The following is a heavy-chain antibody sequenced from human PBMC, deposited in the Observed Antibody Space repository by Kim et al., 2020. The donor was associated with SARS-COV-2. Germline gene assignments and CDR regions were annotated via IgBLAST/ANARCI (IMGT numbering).Heavy chain of an antibody. CDR2: IYYSGST. D-gene: IGHD6-19*01. Sequence: SETLSLTCTVSGGSISSSSYYWGWIRQPPGKGLEWIGSIYYSGSTYYNPSLKSRVTISVDTSKNQFSLKLSSVTAADTAVYYCASLPQWLVGYWGQGTLVTVSS. J-gene: IGHJ4*02. CDR1: GGSISSSSYY. CDR3: ASLPQWLVGY. V-gene: IGHV4-39*07.